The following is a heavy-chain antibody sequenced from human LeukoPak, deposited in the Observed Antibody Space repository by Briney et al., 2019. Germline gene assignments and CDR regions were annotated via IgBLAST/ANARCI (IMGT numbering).Heavy chain of an antibody. CDR1: GYTFTSYY. V-gene: IGHV1-46*01. J-gene: IGHJ4*02. D-gene: IGHD4-23*01. CDR2: INPSGGST. CDR3: AQVGNSATLDY. Sequence: GASVKVSCKASGYTFTSYYMHWVRQAPGHRLEWMGIINPSGGSTSYAQKFQGRVTMTRDMSTSTVYMELSSLRSEDTAVYYCAQVGNSATLDYWGQGTLVTVSS.